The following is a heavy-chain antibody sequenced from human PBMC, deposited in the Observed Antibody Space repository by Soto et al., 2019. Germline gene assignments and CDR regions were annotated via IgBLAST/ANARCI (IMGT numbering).Heavy chain of an antibody. CDR2: IIPIFGTA. Sequence: SVKVSCKATGVTFSSYAISWVRQAPGQGLEWMGGIIPIFGTANYAQKFQGRVTIPADKSTSTAYMELSSLRSEDTAVYYCARGGEAAAQVENYYYGMDVWGQGTTVTVS. CDR3: ARGGEAAAQVENYYYGMDV. CDR1: GVTFSSYA. V-gene: IGHV1-69*06. D-gene: IGHD6-13*01. J-gene: IGHJ6*02.